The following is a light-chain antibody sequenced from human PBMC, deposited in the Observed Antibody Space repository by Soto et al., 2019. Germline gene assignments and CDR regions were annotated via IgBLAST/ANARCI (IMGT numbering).Light chain of an antibody. CDR3: QHYNNWLGT. Sequence: EILVTQSPAILSVSPGERVTLSCRASQNVISSLAWYQQKLGQAPRLLIYGASTRATGIPARFSGSGSGTEFILTISSLQSEDFAVYYCQHYNNWLGTFGGGTKVDI. CDR2: GAS. V-gene: IGKV3-15*01. J-gene: IGKJ4*01. CDR1: QNVISS.